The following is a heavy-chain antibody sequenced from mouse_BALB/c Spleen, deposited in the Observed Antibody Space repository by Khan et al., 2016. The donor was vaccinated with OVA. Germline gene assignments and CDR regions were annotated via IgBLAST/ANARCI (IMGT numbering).Heavy chain of an antibody. V-gene: IGHV1S136*01. D-gene: IGHD1-1*01. CDR2: INPYNDGT. J-gene: IGHJ4*01. CDR1: GYTFTHYV. CDR3: ARYASSPYYSMDY. Sequence: VQLQQSGPELVKPGASVKMSCKASGYTFTHYVMHWVKQKPGQGLEWIGYINPYNDGTNYNEKFKGKATLTSDKSSSTAYMELSSLTSEDSAVXYCARYASSPYYSMDYWGQGTSVTVSS.